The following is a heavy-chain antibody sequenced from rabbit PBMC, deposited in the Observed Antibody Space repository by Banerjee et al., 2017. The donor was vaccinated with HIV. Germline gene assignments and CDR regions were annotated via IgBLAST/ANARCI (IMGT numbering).Heavy chain of an antibody. V-gene: IGHV1S7*01. CDR3: ARDLAGVIGWNFGL. D-gene: IGHD4-1*01. Sequence: VRQAPGKGLEWIGIIYAGKGSTDYASWVNGRFTISSDNAQNTVDLQMNSLTAPDTATYFCARDLAGVIGWNFGLWGQGTLVTVS. J-gene: IGHJ3*01. CDR2: IYAGKGST.